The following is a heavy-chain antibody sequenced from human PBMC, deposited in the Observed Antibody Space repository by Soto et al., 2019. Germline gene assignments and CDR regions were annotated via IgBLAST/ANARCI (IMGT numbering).Heavy chain of an antibody. CDR3: AGWNYDY. CDR2: ISQSAVVNT. CDR1: EITFRSYG. V-gene: IGHV3-23*01. Sequence: GRSLRLSFAASEITFRSYGMMWVPQAPGKAREWVSAISQSAVVNTNYADSVKGRFTISRDHSKNTLYPQMDSLRHDDTAQYYCAGWNYDYWGQGTQVTVSS. D-gene: IGHD1-7*01. J-gene: IGHJ4*02.